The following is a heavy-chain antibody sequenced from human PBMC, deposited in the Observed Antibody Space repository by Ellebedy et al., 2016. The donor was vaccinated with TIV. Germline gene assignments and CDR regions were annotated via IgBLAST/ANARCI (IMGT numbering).Heavy chain of an antibody. CDR1: GFTFSGYW. J-gene: IGHJ4*02. D-gene: IGHD3-10*01. CDR3: ARLDAIIDVKSLDY. Sequence: GESLKISCAASGFTFSGYWMHWLRQVPGKGLVWVSRINGDGTSTTYADSVKGRFAISRDNAKNSLYLQMNSLRAEDTAVYYCARLDAIIDVKSLDYWGQGTLVTVSS. V-gene: IGHV3-74*01. CDR2: INGDGTST.